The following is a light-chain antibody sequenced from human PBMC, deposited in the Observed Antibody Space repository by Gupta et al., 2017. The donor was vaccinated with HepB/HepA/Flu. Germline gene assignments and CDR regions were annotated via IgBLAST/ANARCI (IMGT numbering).Light chain of an antibody. CDR2: KAS. CDR1: QSVGSW. Sequence: DIQMTQSPSTLSASVGDTVTITCRATQSVGSWLAWYQQKPGKTPKLLIYKASSLGSGVPSRFSGSGFGTEFTLTISSLQPDDFATYYCQQYETLSWTFGQGTKVEI. V-gene: IGKV1-5*03. J-gene: IGKJ1*01. CDR3: QQYETLSWT.